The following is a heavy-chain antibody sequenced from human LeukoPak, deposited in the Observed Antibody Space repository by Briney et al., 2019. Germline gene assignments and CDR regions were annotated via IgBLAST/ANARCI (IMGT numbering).Heavy chain of an antibody. Sequence: GGSLRLSCAASGFTLSSYTINWVRQAPGKGLEWVSSISSSSSYIYYADSVKGRFTISRDNAKNSLYLQMNSLRAEDTAVYYCARDSSSSWYEEGGYFDYWGQGTLVTVSS. V-gene: IGHV3-21*01. J-gene: IGHJ4*02. CDR1: GFTLSSYT. CDR3: ARDSSSSWYEEGGYFDY. CDR2: ISSSSSYI. D-gene: IGHD6-13*01.